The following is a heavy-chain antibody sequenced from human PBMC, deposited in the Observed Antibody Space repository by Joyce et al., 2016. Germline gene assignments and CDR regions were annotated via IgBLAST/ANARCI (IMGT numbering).Heavy chain of an antibody. Sequence: QVQPVQSGAEVKKPGASLKVSCRASGYIFTDYDINWVRQAPGQRLEWMGWMNPNSANTGYTQKFQDRVTFTRDNSISTAYMELSGLTSEDTAVYYCTAGGYTHGCEYWGQGTPVTVSS. J-gene: IGHJ4*02. CDR1: GYIFTDYD. D-gene: IGHD5-18*01. V-gene: IGHV1-8*01. CDR3: TAGGYTHGCEY. CDR2: MNPNSANT.